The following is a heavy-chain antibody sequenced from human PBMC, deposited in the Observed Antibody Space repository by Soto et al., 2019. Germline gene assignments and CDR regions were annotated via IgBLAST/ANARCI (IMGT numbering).Heavy chain of an antibody. J-gene: IGHJ4*02. CDR3: AKDRINLETYHFDY. CDR2: ITGSSYNT. V-gene: IGHV3-23*01. CDR1: GFTLKDYV. Sequence: PGGSLRLSCAASGFTLKDYVMSWVRQAPGQGLEWVSSITGSSYNTYYADSVKGRFTISRDNSKSTLFLQMNSLRAEDTAVYYCAKDRINLETYHFDYWGQGTLVTVSS. D-gene: IGHD1-20*01.